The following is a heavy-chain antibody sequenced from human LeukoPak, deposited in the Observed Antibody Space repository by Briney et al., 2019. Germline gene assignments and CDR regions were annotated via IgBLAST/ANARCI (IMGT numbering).Heavy chain of an antibody. V-gene: IGHV4-34*01. J-gene: IGHJ6*03. Sequence: PSETLSLTCAVSGGSFSGYYWSWIRQPPGKGLEWIGEINYSGSTNYNPSLKSRVTISVDTSKNQFSLKLSSVTAADTAVYYCARGGIAAAGTVNYYYYYMDVWGKGTTVTVSS. CDR2: INYSGST. D-gene: IGHD6-13*01. CDR1: GGSFSGYY. CDR3: ARGGIAAAGTVNYYYYYMDV.